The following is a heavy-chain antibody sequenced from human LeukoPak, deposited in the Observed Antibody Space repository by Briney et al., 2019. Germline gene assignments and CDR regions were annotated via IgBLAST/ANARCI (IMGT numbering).Heavy chain of an antibody. CDR2: ISGSGGST. CDR1: GFTFSSYA. D-gene: IGHD3-22*01. Sequence: GGSLRLSCAASGFTFSSYAMSWVRQAPGKGLEWVSAISGSGGSTYYADSVKGRFTISRDNSKNTLYLQMNSPRAEDTAVYYCAKDQAEYYYDSSGYWLYWGQGTLVTVSS. J-gene: IGHJ4*02. V-gene: IGHV3-23*01. CDR3: AKDQAEYYYDSSGYWLY.